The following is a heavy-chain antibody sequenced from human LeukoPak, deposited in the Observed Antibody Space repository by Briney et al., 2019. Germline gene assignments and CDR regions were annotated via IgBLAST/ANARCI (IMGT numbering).Heavy chain of an antibody. J-gene: IGHJ4*02. CDR1: GFTFSSYA. Sequence: PGRSLRLSCAASGFTFSSYAMHWVRQAPGKGLEWVAVISYDGSNKYYADSVKGRFTISRDNTKNSPYLQMNSLRAEDTAVYYCARDRGDYYDSSGPLDYWGQGTLVTVSS. V-gene: IGHV3-30-3*01. D-gene: IGHD3-22*01. CDR3: ARDRGDYYDSSGPLDY. CDR2: ISYDGSNK.